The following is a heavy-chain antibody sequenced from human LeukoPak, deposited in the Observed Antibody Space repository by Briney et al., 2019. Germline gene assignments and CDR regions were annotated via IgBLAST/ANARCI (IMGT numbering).Heavy chain of an antibody. D-gene: IGHD3-22*01. CDR1: GYTFTNYF. Sequence: ASVKVSCKASGYTFTNYFMHWVRQAPGQGLEWMGIINPSDGSTNYAQTFQGRVTMTRDTSTSTVYMELSSLRSEDTALYYCANAYYDTSGYVYFEYWGQGTLVTVSS. J-gene: IGHJ4*02. CDR2: INPSDGST. V-gene: IGHV1-46*01. CDR3: ANAYYDTSGYVYFEY.